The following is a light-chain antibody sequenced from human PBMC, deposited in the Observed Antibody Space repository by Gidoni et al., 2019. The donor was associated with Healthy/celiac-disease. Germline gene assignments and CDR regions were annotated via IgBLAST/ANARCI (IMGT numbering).Light chain of an antibody. Sequence: VMTQSPATLSVSPGERATLSCRASQSVSSNLAWYQQKPGQAPRLLIYGASTRATGIPARFSGSGSGTEFTLTISSLQSEDFAVYYCQQYNNWPSRYTFGQGTKLEIK. CDR2: GAS. CDR3: QQYNNWPSRYT. CDR1: QSVSSN. V-gene: IGKV3-15*01. J-gene: IGKJ2*01.